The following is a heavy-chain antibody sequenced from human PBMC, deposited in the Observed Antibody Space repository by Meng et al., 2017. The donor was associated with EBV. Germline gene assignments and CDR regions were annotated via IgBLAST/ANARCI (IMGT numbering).Heavy chain of an antibody. Sequence: QLQLRESGPGQVKPSXXXXXTXXFXXDSISSFYYWGWIRQPPGRGLEWIGSVHYTGSTYSSPSLKSRVTVSVDTSKNQFSLRLTSVTAADTAVYYCARPFPSWQSPRLDPFGAWGQGTLVTVPS. CDR1: XDSISSFYY. CDR3: ARPFPSWQSPRLDPFGA. CDR2: VHYTGST. J-gene: IGHJ5*02. V-gene: IGHV4-39*01. D-gene: IGHD6-19*01.